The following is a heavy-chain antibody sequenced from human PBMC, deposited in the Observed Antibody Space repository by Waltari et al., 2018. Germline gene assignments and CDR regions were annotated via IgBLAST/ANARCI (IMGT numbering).Heavy chain of an antibody. V-gene: IGHV4-4*07. CDR1: GGSLSRYY. CDR3: ALGDGSYYPVVS. J-gene: IGHJ4*02. Sequence: QVQLQESGPGLVTPSETLSLTCTVSGGSLSRYYRNWIRQPAGKGLEWIGRIYTSGSTNYNPSLKSRVTISVDKSKNQFSLKLSSVTAADTAVYYCALGDGSYYPVVSWGQGTLVTVSS. CDR2: IYTSGST. D-gene: IGHD1-26*01.